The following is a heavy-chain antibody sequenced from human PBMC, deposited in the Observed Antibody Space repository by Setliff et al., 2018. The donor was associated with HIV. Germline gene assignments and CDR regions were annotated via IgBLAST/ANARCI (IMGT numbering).Heavy chain of an antibody. J-gene: IGHJ4*02. V-gene: IGHV3-48*01. CDR1: GFTFDSYS. D-gene: IGHD6-13*01. Sequence: PGGSLRLSCATSGFTFDSYSIIWVRQAPGKGLEWVSYISGLGGGTIYYADSVRGRFTISRDDAEKSVYLQMNSLRAEDTAVYYCARAGAAGFDYWGQGTLVTVSS. CDR2: ISGLGGGTI. CDR3: ARAGAAGFDY.